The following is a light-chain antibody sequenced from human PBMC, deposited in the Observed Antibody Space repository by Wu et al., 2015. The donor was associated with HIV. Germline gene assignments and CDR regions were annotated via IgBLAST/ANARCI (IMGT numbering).Light chain of an antibody. CDR3: QQYGSSLLYS. V-gene: IGKV3-20*01. CDR1: QSINNNY. Sequence: EIVLTQSPGTLSLSPGERATLSCRASQSINNNYVAWFQQKPGQAPRLLIYAASNRATGIPDRFSGSGSGTDFTLTISRVEPEDFAVYYCQQYGSSLLYSFGQGPNWRSN. J-gene: IGKJ2*03. CDR2: AAS.